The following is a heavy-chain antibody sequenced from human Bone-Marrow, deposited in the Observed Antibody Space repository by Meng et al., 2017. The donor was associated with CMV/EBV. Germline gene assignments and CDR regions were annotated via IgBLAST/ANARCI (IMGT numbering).Heavy chain of an antibody. V-gene: IGHV1-2*02. CDR1: GYTFTGYY. CDR2: INPNSGGT. J-gene: IGHJ5*02. Sequence: QVQLVQSGAEVKKPXXXXXXXCKAFGYTFTGYYMHWVRQAPGQGLEWMGWINPNSGGTNYAQKFQGRVTMTRDTSISTAYMELSRLRSDDTAVYYCAREYYYDSSGYPRWFDPWGQGTLVTVSS. CDR3: AREYYYDSSGYPRWFDP. D-gene: IGHD3-22*01.